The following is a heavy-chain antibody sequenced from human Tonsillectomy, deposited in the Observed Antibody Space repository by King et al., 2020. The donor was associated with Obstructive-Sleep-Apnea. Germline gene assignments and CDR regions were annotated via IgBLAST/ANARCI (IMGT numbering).Heavy chain of an antibody. Sequence: VQLVESGGGLVQPGGSLRLSCAASGFTFSSDAMTWVRQAPGKGLEWVSTISGSGGSTYYADSVKGRFTISRDNSKNTVYLQMNSLRAEDTAVYYCANRLPWADTDMVDGLLDSWGQGTLVPVSS. CDR3: ANRLPWADTDMVDGLLDS. D-gene: IGHD5-18*01. V-gene: IGHV3-23*04. CDR2: ISGSGGST. J-gene: IGHJ4*02. CDR1: GFTFSSDA.